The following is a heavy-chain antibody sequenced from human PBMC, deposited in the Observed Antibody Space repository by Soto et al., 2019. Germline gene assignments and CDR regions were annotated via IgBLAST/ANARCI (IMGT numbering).Heavy chain of an antibody. D-gene: IGHD1-26*01. J-gene: IGHJ6*02. CDR1: GGSIRSYY. Sequence: TLSLTCNVSGGSIRSYYWSWVRQPAGKPLEWIGRIYTSGSTNYNPSLKSRVSMSVDTSKNQFSLEVTSVTAADTAVYYCAREGASGFGMDVWGLGTTVTVSS. CDR2: IYTSGST. CDR3: AREGASGFGMDV. V-gene: IGHV4-4*07.